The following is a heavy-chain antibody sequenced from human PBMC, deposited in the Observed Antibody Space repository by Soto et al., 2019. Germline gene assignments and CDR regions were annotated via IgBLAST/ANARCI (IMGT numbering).Heavy chain of an antibody. CDR3: ARDLHYFGGLSIGLCYEPVMDF. D-gene: IGHD2-15*01. CDR2: ISAYNGNT. V-gene: IGHV1-18*01. J-gene: IGHJ6*01. CDR1: GYTFTSYG. Sequence: QVQLVQSGAEVKKPGASVKFSCKASGYTFTSYGISWVRQAPGQGREWMGGISAYNGNTTYAQKLQGRVNMTTDTATRAEYMELRSLRPDDTAVCYCARDLHYFGGLSIGLCYEPVMDFWGPVSTVTVSS.